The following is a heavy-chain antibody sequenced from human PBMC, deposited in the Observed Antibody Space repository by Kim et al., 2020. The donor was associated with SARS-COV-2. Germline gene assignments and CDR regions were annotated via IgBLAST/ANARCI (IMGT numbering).Heavy chain of an antibody. D-gene: IGHD1-26*01. CDR2: ISDSGGYT. CDR3: AKRGPLVGYYYFDY. CDR1: GFTFSNYA. Sequence: GGSLRLSCAASGFTFSNYAMSWVRQTPGKGLEWVSIISDSGGYTYYPDSVKGRFTVSRDNSKNTLYLQMNSLGAEDTAVYYCAKRGPLVGYYYFDYWGQGTLVTVSS. J-gene: IGHJ4*02. V-gene: IGHV3-23*01.